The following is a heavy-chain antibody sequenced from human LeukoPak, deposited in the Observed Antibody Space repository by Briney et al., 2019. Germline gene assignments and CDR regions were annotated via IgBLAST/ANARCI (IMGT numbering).Heavy chain of an antibody. CDR1: GGSISSYY. J-gene: IGHJ4*02. V-gene: IGHV4-4*07. CDR2: IYTSGST. D-gene: IGHD4-11*01. Sequence: SETLSLTCTVSGGSISSYYWSWIRQPAGKGLEWIGRIYTSGSTNYNPSLKSRVTMSVDTSKNQFSLKLSSVTAADTAVYYCARGAGWQQLALYYFDCWGQGTLVTVSS. CDR3: ARGAGWQQLALYYFDC.